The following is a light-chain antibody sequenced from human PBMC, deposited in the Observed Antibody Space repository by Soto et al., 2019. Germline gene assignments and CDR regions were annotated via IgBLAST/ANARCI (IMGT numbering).Light chain of an antibody. CDR1: SSDVGGYNY. CDR3: DSYTSGSSYV. V-gene: IGLV2-14*01. J-gene: IGLJ1*01. CDR2: DVS. Sequence: QSALTQPASVSGSPGQSITISCTGTSSDVGGYNYVSWYQQHPGKAPKLMIYDVSYRPSGVSDCFSGSKSGNTASLTISGLQSEDEADYYCDSYTSGSSYVFGTGTKLTVL.